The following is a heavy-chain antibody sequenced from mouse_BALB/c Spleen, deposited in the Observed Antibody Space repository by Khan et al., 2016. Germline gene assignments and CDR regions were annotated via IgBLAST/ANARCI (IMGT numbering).Heavy chain of an antibody. Sequence: EVELVESGGGLVKPGGSLKLSCAASGFTFSSYAMSWVRQTPEKRLEWVATISSGGSYTYYPDSVRGRFTISRDNAKNTLYLQMSSRRSEDTAMYYCARHDDFDYWGQGTTLTVSS. CDR1: GFTFSSYA. CDR2: ISSGGSYT. D-gene: IGHD2-3*01. CDR3: ARHDDFDY. V-gene: IGHV5-9-3*01. J-gene: IGHJ2*01.